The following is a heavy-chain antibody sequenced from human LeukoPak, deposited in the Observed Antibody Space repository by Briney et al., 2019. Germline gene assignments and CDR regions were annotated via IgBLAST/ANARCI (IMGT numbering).Heavy chain of an antibody. V-gene: IGHV4-61*01. J-gene: IGHJ4*02. CDR3: ARVSGYDWESFYDY. CDR2: IYYSGST. CDR1: GYSINSAYY. Sequence: PSETLSLTCTVSGYSINSAYYWSWIRQPPGKGLEWIGYIYYSGSTNYNPSLKSRVTISVDTSKNQFSLKLSSVTAADTAMYYCARVSGYDWESFYDYWGQGSLVTVPS. D-gene: IGHD5-12*01.